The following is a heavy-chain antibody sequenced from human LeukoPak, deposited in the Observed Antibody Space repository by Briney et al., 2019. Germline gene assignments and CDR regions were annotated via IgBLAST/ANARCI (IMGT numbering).Heavy chain of an antibody. D-gene: IGHD5-18*01. CDR1: GFTFSSYW. J-gene: IGHJ6*02. V-gene: IGHV3-7*01. CDR2: IKQDGSEK. CDR3: ARAVDTAMVLYYYYYYGMDV. Sequence: GGSLRLSCAASGFTFSSYWMSWVRQAPGKGLEWVANIKQDGSEKYYVDSVKGRFTISRDNAKNSLYLQMNSLRAEDTAVYYCARAVDTAMVLYYYYYYGMDVWGQGTTVTVSS.